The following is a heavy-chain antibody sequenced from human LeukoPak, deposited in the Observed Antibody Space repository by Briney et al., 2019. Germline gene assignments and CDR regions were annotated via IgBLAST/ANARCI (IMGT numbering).Heavy chain of an antibody. J-gene: IGHJ4*02. CDR3: ARDRSADSRVYYFDY. CDR1: GFTFSAYA. CDR2: ISFVGKIN. V-gene: IGHV3-30*04. Sequence: GGSLRLACAASGFTFSAYAMHWVRQDPGKGMEWEAIISFVGKINYQAESVKCRFTISRDDSKNTLYLQMNCLRAEDTAVYYCARDRSADSRVYYFDYWGQGTLVTVSS. D-gene: IGHD6-13*01.